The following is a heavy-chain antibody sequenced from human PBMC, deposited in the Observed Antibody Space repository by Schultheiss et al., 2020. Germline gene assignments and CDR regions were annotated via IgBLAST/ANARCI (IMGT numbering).Heavy chain of an antibody. CDR2: ISYDGSNK. V-gene: IGHV3-30*04. J-gene: IGHJ4*02. CDR3: ARRISYYDTSGQYYETGFDL. Sequence: GGSLRLSCTASGFTFGDYAMSWFRQAPGKGLEWVAVISYDGSNKYYADSVKGRFTISRDNSKDTLYVQMNSLRAEDTAVYFCARRISYYDTSGQYYETGFDLWGKGTLVTVSS. CDR1: GFTFGDYA. D-gene: IGHD3-22*01.